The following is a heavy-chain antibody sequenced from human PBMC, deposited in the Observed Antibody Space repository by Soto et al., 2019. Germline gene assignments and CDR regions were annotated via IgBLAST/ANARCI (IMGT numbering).Heavy chain of an antibody. J-gene: IGHJ4*02. CDR2: IYHSGST. D-gene: IGHD3-16*01. Sequence: PSETLSLTCAVSGGSISSGGYSWSWIRQPPGKGLEWIGYIYHSGSTYYNPSLKNRVTISVDRSKNQFSLKLSSVTAADTAVYYCARVQGGSVFDYWGQGTLVTVSS. V-gene: IGHV4-30-2*01. CDR1: GGSISSGGYS. CDR3: ARVQGGSVFDY.